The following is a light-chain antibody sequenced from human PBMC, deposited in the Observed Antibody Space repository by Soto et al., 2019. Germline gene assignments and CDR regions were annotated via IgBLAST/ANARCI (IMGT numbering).Light chain of an antibody. V-gene: IGKV1-39*01. CDR3: QQSYSSPPWT. CDR1: QTISTF. J-gene: IGKJ1*01. Sequence: DIPMTQSPSSLSASVGDRVTISCRASQTISTFLNWYQQKPGTAPRLLIYRASSVKSGVPPRFSGSGSGRDFTLTISSLRPEDIATYFCQQSYSSPPWTFGQGTKVEV. CDR2: RAS.